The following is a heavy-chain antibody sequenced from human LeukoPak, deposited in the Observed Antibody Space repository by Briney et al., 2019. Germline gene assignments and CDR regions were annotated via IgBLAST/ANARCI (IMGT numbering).Heavy chain of an antibody. CDR2: IYYSWDT. CDR3: ATTSYYYDSPDY. D-gene: IGHD3-22*01. J-gene: IGHJ4*02. CDR1: GGSIRSTSYY. V-gene: IGHV4-39*01. Sequence: SETLSLTCTASGGSIRSTSYYWGWIRQPPGKGLEWIGSIYYSWDTYYNPSLKSRVTISVDTSKNQFSLKLSSVTAADTAVYYCATTSYYYDSPDYWGQGTLVTVSS.